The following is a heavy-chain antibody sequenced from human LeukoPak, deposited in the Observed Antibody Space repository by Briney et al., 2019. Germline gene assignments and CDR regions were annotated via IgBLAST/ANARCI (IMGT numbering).Heavy chain of an antibody. Sequence: GGSLRLSCTASGFTFRNYWMSWVRQAPGKGLECVAYIKEDGSDKNYVDSVKGRFTISSDNAKSSLYLQMNSLRVEDTAVYYCVRGTRSNSFWGQGTQVTVSS. D-gene: IGHD6-6*01. V-gene: IGHV3-7*01. CDR3: VRGTRSNSF. CDR2: IKEDGSDK. J-gene: IGHJ4*02. CDR1: GFTFRNYW.